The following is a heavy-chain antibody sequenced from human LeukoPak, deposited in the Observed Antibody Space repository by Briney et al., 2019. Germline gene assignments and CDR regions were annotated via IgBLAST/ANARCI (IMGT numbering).Heavy chain of an antibody. CDR2: INPNSGGT. CDR1: GYTFTGYY. D-gene: IGHD3-3*01. CDR3: ASDFWSGYYRDNWFDP. Sequence: ASVMVSCKASGYTFTGYYMHWVRQAPGQGLEWMGWINPNSGGTNYAQTFQGRVTMTRDTSISTAYMELSRLRSDDTAVYYCASDFWSGYYRDNWFDPWGQGTLVTVSS. J-gene: IGHJ5*02. V-gene: IGHV1-2*02.